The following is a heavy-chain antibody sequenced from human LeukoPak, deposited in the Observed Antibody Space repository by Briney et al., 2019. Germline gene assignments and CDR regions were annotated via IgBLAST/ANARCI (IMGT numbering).Heavy chain of an antibody. CDR3: ARELGVYNWFDP. D-gene: IGHD3-10*01. V-gene: IGHV3-48*04. J-gene: IGHJ5*02. Sequence: GGSLRLSCAASGFTFSSYSMNWVRQAPGKGLECISYIGSSGSITYYADSVKGRFTISRDNAKNSLYLQMNSLRAEDTAVYYCARELGVYNWFDPWGQGTLVTVSS. CDR1: GFTFSSYS. CDR2: IGSSGSIT.